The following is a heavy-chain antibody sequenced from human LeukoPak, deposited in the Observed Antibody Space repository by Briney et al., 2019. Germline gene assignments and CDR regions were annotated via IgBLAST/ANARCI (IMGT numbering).Heavy chain of an antibody. V-gene: IGHV4-59*01. CDR2: IYYSRST. CDR3: V. CDR1: GGSISSYY. J-gene: IGHJ6*04. Sequence: SETLSLTCTVSGGSISSYYWSWIRQPPGKGLEWIGYIYYSRSTNYNPSLKSRVTISVDTSKNQFSLKLSSVTAVPYYYGMDVWGKGTTVTVSS.